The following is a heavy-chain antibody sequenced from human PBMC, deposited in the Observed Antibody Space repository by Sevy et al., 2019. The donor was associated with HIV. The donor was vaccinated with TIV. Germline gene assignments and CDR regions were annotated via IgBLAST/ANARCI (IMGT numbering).Heavy chain of an antibody. CDR1: GFTFSNYW. D-gene: IGHD2-2*01. CDR2: IKLDGSEK. Sequence: GGSLRLSCAGSGFTFSNYWMSWVRQAPGKGLEWVANIKLDGSEKYYVASVKGRFTISRDNAKTSLYLQMNSLRVEDTAVYYCARDCSSASCLWGMDVWGQGTMVTVSS. J-gene: IGHJ6*02. V-gene: IGHV3-7*03. CDR3: ARDCSSASCLWGMDV.